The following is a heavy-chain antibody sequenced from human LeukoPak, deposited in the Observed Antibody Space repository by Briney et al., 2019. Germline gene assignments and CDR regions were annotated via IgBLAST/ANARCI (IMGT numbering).Heavy chain of an antibody. J-gene: IGHJ4*02. Sequence: SETLSLTCTVSGASISSYYWSWIRQPPGKGLEWIGRIYYSGSTNYNPSLKSRITISVDTSKNQFSLKVSSVTAADTAVYYCAEGYSSSWHQFDYWGQGTLVTVSS. CDR2: IYYSGST. CDR3: AEGYSSSWHQFDY. D-gene: IGHD6-13*01. CDR1: GASISSYY. V-gene: IGHV4-59*01.